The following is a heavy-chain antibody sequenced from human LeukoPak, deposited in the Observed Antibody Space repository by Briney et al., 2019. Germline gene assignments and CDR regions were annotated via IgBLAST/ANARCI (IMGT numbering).Heavy chain of an antibody. Sequence: VASVKVSCKASGYTFTSYYMHWVRQAPGQGLEWMGIINPSGGSTSYAQKFQGRVTMTRDMSTSTVYMELSSLRSEDTAVYYCARGADCGGDCYRYYYYYYMDVWGKGTTVTVSS. CDR1: GYTFTSYY. D-gene: IGHD2-21*02. CDR2: INPSGGST. V-gene: IGHV1-46*01. J-gene: IGHJ6*03. CDR3: ARGADCGGDCYRYYYYYYMDV.